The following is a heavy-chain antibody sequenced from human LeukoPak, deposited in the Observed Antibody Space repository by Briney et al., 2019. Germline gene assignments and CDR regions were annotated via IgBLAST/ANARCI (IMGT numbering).Heavy chain of an antibody. Sequence: GGSLRLSCAASGFTFRSFAMSWVRQAPGKGLEWVSTISGSGGSTNYADSVKGRFTFSRDNSKNTLSLQMNSLRVEDTAVCYCTKDLPDYGDYIEGYWGQGTLVTVSS. CDR1: GFTFRSFA. D-gene: IGHD4-17*01. J-gene: IGHJ4*02. CDR2: ISGSGGST. CDR3: TKDLPDYGDYIEGY. V-gene: IGHV3-23*01.